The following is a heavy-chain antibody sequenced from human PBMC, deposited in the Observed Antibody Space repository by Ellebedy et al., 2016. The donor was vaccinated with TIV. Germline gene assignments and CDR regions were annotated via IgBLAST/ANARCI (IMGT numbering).Heavy chain of an antibody. D-gene: IGHD4-17*01. J-gene: IGHJ4*02. V-gene: IGHV3-53*01. Sequence: GESLKISCAASGFTVSSNYMSWVRQAPGKGLEWVSVIYSGGSTYYADSVKGRFTISRDNSKNTLYLQMNSLRAEDTAVYYCARVGDDYGDYYFDYWGQGTLVTVSS. CDR3: ARVGDDYGDYYFDY. CDR1: GFTVSSNY. CDR2: IYSGGST.